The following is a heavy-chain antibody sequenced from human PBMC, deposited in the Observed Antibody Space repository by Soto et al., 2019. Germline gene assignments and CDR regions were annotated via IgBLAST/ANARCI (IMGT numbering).Heavy chain of an antibody. D-gene: IGHD6-13*01. V-gene: IGHV3-33*01. CDR1: GFTFNNYG. Sequence: QVQLVESGGGVVQPGRSLRLSCAASGFTFNNYGMHWVRQAPGKGLEWLAVIWNDGSNSSYANSVKGRFTIPRNNSKNTLYLQMSSLRPEDTAVYYCARRQMPPPTRGAANARGGMDVWGQGTTVTVSS. CDR2: IWNDGSNS. CDR3: ARRQMPPPTRGAANARGGMDV. J-gene: IGHJ6*02.